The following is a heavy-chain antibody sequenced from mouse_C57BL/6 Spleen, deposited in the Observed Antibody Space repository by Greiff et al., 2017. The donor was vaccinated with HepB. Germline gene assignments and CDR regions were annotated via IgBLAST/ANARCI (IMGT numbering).Heavy chain of an antibody. V-gene: IGHV5-17*01. D-gene: IGHD1-1*01. CDR2: ISSGSSTI. CDR3: ARGLAVVAPYAMDY. CDR1: GFTFSDYG. J-gene: IGHJ4*01. Sequence: EVKLMESGGGLVKPGGSLKLSCAASGFTFSDYGMHWVRQAPEKGLEWVAYISSGSSTIYYADTVKGRFTISRDNAKNTLFLQMTSLRSEDTAMYYCARGLAVVAPYAMDYWGQGTSVTVSS.